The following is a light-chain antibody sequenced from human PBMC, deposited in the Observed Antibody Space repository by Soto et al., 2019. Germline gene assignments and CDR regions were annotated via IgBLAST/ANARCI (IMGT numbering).Light chain of an antibody. CDR1: QSVSSSY. Sequence: EIVLTQSAGTLSLSPGERATLSCRASQSVSSSYFSWYQQKPGQAPRLIIDGASTSTTVIPKRFGGSGSGTDFTLTISILEPEDVAVYYCQQNEAVVTFGQGTKVDI. J-gene: IGKJ1*01. CDR3: QQNEAVVT. CDR2: GAS. V-gene: IGKV3-20*01.